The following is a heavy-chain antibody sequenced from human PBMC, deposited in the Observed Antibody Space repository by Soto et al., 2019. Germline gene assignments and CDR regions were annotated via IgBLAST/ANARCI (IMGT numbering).Heavy chain of an antibody. V-gene: IGHV3-7*03. J-gene: IGHJ4*02. CDR1: GFSFSTYW. Sequence: DVQLVESGGGLVQPGGSLRLSCAASGFSFSTYWMGWVRQAPVKGLEWVANIKKDGSVKYYLDSVKGRFSISRDNAKNSLYLQMNSLRGEDTAVYYCVGQSPVGSSEFWGQGALVTVSS. CDR3: VGQSPVGSSEF. D-gene: IGHD2-15*01. CDR2: IKKDGSVK.